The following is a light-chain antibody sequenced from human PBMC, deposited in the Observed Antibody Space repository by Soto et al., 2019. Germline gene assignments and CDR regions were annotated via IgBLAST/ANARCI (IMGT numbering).Light chain of an antibody. Sequence: EIVLTQSPGTLSLSPGERATLSCRASQAVNSIYLAWYQQKPGQAPRLLIYGTSNRATGITDRFSGSGSGTDFTLTVSRLEPEDFAVYYCQQYDSSPRTFGQGTKVEIK. CDR2: GTS. CDR3: QQYDSSPRT. V-gene: IGKV3-20*01. J-gene: IGKJ1*01. CDR1: QAVNSIY.